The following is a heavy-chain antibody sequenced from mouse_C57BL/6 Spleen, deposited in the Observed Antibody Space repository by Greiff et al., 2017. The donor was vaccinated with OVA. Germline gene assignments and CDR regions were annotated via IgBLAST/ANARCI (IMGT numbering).Heavy chain of an antibody. Sequence: QVQLQQSGAELVKPGASVKLSCKASGYTFTSYWMHWVKQRPGQGLEWIGMIHPNSGSTNYNEKFKSKATLTVDKSSSTAYMQLSSLTSEDSAVYYCARERFYAMDYWGQGTSVTVSS. CDR3: ARERFYAMDY. CDR1: GYTFTSYW. CDR2: IHPNSGST. D-gene: IGHD1-1*01. V-gene: IGHV1-64*01. J-gene: IGHJ4*01.